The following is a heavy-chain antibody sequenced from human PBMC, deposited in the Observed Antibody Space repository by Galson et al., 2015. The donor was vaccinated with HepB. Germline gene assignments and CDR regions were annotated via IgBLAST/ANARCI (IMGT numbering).Heavy chain of an antibody. CDR3: ARSSYWNYVTEYFQH. Sequence: SVKVSCKASGYTFTSYAMHWVRQAPGQRLEWMGWINAGNGNTKYSQKFQGRVTITRDTSASTAYMELSSLRSEDTAVYYCARSSYWNYVTEYFQHWGQGTLVTVSS. CDR1: GYTFTSYA. D-gene: IGHD1-7*01. CDR2: INAGNGNT. V-gene: IGHV1-3*01. J-gene: IGHJ1*01.